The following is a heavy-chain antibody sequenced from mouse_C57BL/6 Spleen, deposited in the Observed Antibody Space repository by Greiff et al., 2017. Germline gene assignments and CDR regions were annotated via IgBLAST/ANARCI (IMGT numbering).Heavy chain of an antibody. CDR3: AKTQTGTLFDY. D-gene: IGHD4-1*01. V-gene: IGHV1-82*01. CDR2: IYPGDGDT. Sequence: VQLQQSGPELVKPGASVKISCKASGYAFSSSWMNWVKQRPGKGLEWIGRIYPGDGDTNYNGKFKGKATLTADKSSSTAYMQLSSLTSEDSAVYFCAKTQTGTLFDYWGQGTTLTVSS. J-gene: IGHJ2*01. CDR1: GYAFSSSW.